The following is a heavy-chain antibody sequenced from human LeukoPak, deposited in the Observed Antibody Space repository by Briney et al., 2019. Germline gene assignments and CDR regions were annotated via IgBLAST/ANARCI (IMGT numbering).Heavy chain of an antibody. CDR2: ISSSSSTI. CDR3: ARERRLGELSLQYFDY. V-gene: IGHV3-48*01. D-gene: IGHD3-16*02. CDR1: GFTFSSYS. J-gene: IGHJ4*02. Sequence: GGSLRLSCAASGFTFSSYSMNWVRQAPGKGLEWVSYISSSSSTIYYADSMKGRFTISRDNSKNTLYLQMNSLRAEDTAVYYCARERRLGELSLQYFDYWGQGTLVTVSS.